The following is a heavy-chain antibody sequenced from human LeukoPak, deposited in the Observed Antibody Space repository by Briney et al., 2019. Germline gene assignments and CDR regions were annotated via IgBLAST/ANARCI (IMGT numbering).Heavy chain of an antibody. Sequence: KPSETLSLTCTVSGGSISSYYWSWIRQPPGKGLEWIGYIYYSGSTNYNPSLKSRVTISVDTSKNQFSLKLSSVTAADTAVYYCARADADYVFFQAWFDPWGQGTLVTVSS. CDR1: GGSISSYY. V-gene: IGHV4-59*01. J-gene: IGHJ5*02. CDR3: ARADADYVFFQAWFDP. CDR2: IYYSGST. D-gene: IGHD4-17*01.